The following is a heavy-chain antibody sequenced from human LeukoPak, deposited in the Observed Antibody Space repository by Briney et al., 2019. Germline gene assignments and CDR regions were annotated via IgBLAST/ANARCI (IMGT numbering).Heavy chain of an antibody. J-gene: IGHJ6*02. V-gene: IGHV1-69*13. CDR3: ARKNEMSSYYYYYGMDV. Sequence: ASVKVSCKASGGTLSSYAISWVRQAPGQGLEWMGGIIPIFGTANYAQKFQGRVTITADESTSTAYMELSSLRSEDTAVYYCARKNEMSSYYYYYGMDVWGQGTTVTVSS. CDR2: IIPIFGTA. D-gene: IGHD1-1*01. CDR1: GGTLSSYA.